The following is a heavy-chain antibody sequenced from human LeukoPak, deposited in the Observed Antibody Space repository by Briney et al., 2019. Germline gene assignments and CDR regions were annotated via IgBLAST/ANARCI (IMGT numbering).Heavy chain of an antibody. J-gene: IGHJ3*02. V-gene: IGHV3-23*01. Sequence: VRSLRLSCAASGFTFSSYAMSWVRQAPGKGLEWVSAISGSGGSTYYADSVKGRFTISRDNSKNTLYLQMNSLRAEDTAVYYCAKAKLELHGAFDIWGQGTMVTVSS. CDR2: ISGSGGST. CDR1: GFTFSSYA. CDR3: AKAKLELHGAFDI. D-gene: IGHD1-7*01.